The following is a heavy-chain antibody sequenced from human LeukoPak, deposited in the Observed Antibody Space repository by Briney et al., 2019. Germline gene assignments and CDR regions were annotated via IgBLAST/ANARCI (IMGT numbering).Heavy chain of an antibody. CDR3: ARAPSVTGTTPPGY. Sequence: ASVKVSCKASGYTFTSYDINWVRQATRQGLEWMGWMNPSSGNTGYAQKFQGRVTMTRNTSISTAYMELSSLRSEDTAVYYCARAPSVTGTTPPGYWGQGTLVTVSS. D-gene: IGHD1-7*01. J-gene: IGHJ4*02. CDR2: MNPSSGNT. CDR1: GYTFTSYD. V-gene: IGHV1-8*01.